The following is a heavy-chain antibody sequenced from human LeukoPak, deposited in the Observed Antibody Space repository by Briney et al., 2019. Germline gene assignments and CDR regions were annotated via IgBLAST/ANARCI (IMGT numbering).Heavy chain of an antibody. CDR2: ISAYNGNT. D-gene: IGHD3-3*01. Sequence: ASVKVSFKASGYTFTSYGISWVRQAPGQGLEWMGWISAYNGNTNYAQKLQGRVTMTTDTSTSTAYMELRSLRSDDTAVYYCARGITIFGVDYFDYWGQGTLVTDSS. V-gene: IGHV1-18*01. CDR3: ARGITIFGVDYFDY. J-gene: IGHJ4*02. CDR1: GYTFTSYG.